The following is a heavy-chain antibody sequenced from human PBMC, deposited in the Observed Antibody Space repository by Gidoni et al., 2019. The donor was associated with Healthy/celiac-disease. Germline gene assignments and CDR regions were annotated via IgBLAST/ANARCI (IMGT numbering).Heavy chain of an antibody. CDR3: ARDSNYYVVDAFDI. Sequence: LRLSCAASGFTFSSYGMHWVRQAPGKGLEWVAVISYDGSNKYYADSVKGRFTISRDNSKNTLYLQMNSLRAEDTAVYYCARDSNYYVVDAFDIWGQGTMVTVSS. J-gene: IGHJ3*02. V-gene: IGHV3-30*03. D-gene: IGHD3-10*02. CDR1: GFTFSSYG. CDR2: ISYDGSNK.